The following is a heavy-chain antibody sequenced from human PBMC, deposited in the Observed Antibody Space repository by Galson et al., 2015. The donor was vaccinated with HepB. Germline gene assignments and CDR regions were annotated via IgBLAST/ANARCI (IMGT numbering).Heavy chain of an antibody. J-gene: IGHJ4*02. CDR2: IYSSGST. Sequence: SLRLSCAASGITVSDHYMGWVRQPPGRGLEWVSLIYSSGSTYYADSVKGRVIISRDNSKNTLFLQLKSLRVADSGHYYCVRALGSYFDLWGQGTLVIASS. V-gene: IGHV3-66*02. D-gene: IGHD1-26*01. CDR3: VRALGSYFDL. CDR1: GITVSDHY.